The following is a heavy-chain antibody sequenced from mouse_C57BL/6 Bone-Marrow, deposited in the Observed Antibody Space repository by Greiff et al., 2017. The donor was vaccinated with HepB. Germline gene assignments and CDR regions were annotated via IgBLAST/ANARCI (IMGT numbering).Heavy chain of an antibody. D-gene: IGHD2-3*01. V-gene: IGHV1-81*01. CDR3: ARYGYYVRRGFAY. CDR2: IYPRSGNT. J-gene: IGHJ3*01. Sequence: QVQLQQSGAELARPGASVKLSCKASGYTFTSYGISWVKQRTGQGLEWIGEIYPRSGNTYYNEKFKGKATLTADKSSSTAYMELRSLTSEDSAVYFCARYGYYVRRGFAYWGQGTLVTVSA. CDR1: GYTFTSYG.